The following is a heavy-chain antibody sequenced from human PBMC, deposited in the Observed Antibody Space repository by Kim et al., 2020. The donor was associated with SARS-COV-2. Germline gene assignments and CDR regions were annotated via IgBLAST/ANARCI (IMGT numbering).Heavy chain of an antibody. V-gene: IGHV2-5*02. CDR2: IYWDDDK. CDR3: AHIRVGLLWFGSVRTDYGMDV. CDR1: GFSLSTSGVG. J-gene: IGHJ6*02. Sequence: SGPSLVNPTQTLTLTCTFSGFSLSTSGVGVGWIRQPPGKALEWLALIYWDDDKRYSPSLKSRLTITKDTSKKQVVLTMTNMDPVDTATYYCAHIRVGLLWFGSVRTDYGMDVWGQGTTVTVSS. D-gene: IGHD3-10*01.